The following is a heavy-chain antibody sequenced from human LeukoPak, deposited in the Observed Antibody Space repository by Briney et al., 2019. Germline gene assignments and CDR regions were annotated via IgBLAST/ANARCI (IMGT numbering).Heavy chain of an antibody. CDR2: IKRKSAGGTI. D-gene: IGHD5-12*01. CDR1: GFIFSDAW. Sequence: NPGGSLRLSCAASGFIFSDAWLSWVRQAPGKGLEWVGRIKRKSAGGTIDYGAPVKGRFTISRDDSKSTLYLQMNSLKTEDTAIYYCATEYSVFAFDIWGQGTVVTVSS. J-gene: IGHJ3*02. V-gene: IGHV3-15*01. CDR3: ATEYSVFAFDI.